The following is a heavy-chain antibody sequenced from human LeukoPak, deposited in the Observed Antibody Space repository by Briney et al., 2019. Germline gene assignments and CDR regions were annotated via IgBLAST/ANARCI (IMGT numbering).Heavy chain of an antibody. CDR3: ATRGGTAVRHFDY. Sequence: SETLSLTCTVSGGSISSSSYYWGWIRQPPGKGLEWIGSIYYSGSTYYNPSLKSRVTISVDTSKNQFSLKLSSVTAADTAVYYCATRGGTAVRHFDYWGQGTLVTVSS. J-gene: IGHJ4*02. CDR1: GGSISSSSYY. CDR2: IYYSGST. D-gene: IGHD2-2*01. V-gene: IGHV4-39*01.